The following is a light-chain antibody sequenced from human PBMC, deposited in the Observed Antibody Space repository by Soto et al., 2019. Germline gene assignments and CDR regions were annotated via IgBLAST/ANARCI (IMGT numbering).Light chain of an antibody. CDR2: GAS. J-gene: IGKJ4*01. CDR1: RTINTY. Sequence: DVRLTQSPSSLSASVGDTITITCRASRTINTYLNWFQQKPGEPPRLLIYGASTLHDGVPSRFRGSGSGADFTLTISGLQPEDFASYHGQQTYSDISFGGGTKV. CDR3: QQTYSDIS. V-gene: IGKV1-39*01.